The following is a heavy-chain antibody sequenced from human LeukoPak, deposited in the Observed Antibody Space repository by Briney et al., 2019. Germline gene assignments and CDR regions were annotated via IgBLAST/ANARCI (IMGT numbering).Heavy chain of an antibody. J-gene: IGHJ4*02. V-gene: IGHV4-31*03. CDR3: ARETYYYDSSGYYHPEYYFDY. Sequence: SETLSLTCTVSGGSISSGGYYWRWIRQHPGKGLEWIGYIYYSGSTYYNPSLKSRVTISVDTSKNQFSLKLSSVTAADTAVYYCARETYYYDSSGYYHPEYYFDYWGQGTLVTVSS. CDR2: IYYSGST. D-gene: IGHD3-22*01. CDR1: GGSISSGGYY.